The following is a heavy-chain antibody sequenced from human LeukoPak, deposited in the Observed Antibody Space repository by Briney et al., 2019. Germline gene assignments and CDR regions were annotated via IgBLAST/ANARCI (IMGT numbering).Heavy chain of an antibody. CDR1: GGSISSSSYY. Sequence: PSETLSLTCTVSGGSISSSSYYWGWIRQPPGKGLEWIGSIYYSGSTYYNPSLKSRVTISVDTSKNQFSLKLSSVTAADTAVYYCARARGGSYYVDYYYGMDVWGQGTTVTVSS. CDR3: ARARGGSYYVDYYYGMDV. J-gene: IGHJ6*02. CDR2: IYYSGST. D-gene: IGHD1-26*01. V-gene: IGHV4-39*07.